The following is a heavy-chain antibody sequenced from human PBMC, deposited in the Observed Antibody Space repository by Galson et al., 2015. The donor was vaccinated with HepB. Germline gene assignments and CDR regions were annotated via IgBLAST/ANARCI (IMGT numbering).Heavy chain of an antibody. CDR2: ISYDGSNK. CDR3: ARFRDLSIAAAYRHYYFDY. CDR1: GFTFSSYA. J-gene: IGHJ4*02. Sequence: SLRLSCAASGFTFSSYAMHWVRQAPGKGLEWVAVISYDGSNKYYADSVKGRFTIARDNSKNTLYLQMNSLRAEDTAVYYCARFRDLSIAAAYRHYYFDYWGQGTLVTVSS. D-gene: IGHD6-13*01. V-gene: IGHV3-30-3*01.